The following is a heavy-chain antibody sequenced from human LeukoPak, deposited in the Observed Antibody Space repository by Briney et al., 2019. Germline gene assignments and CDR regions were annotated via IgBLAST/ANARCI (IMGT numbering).Heavy chain of an antibody. CDR1: GGSISSNSYY. D-gene: IGHD5-18*01. V-gene: IGHV4-39*07. CDR2: IYHSGST. CDR3: ARGGYSYGYIVSGLTDYFDY. Sequence: SETLSLTCAVSGGSISSNSYYWGWIRQPPGKGLEWIGSIYHSGSTYYNPSLKSRVTISVDTSKNQFSLKLSSVTAADTAVYYCARGGYSYGYIVSGLTDYFDYWGQGTLVTVSS. J-gene: IGHJ4*02.